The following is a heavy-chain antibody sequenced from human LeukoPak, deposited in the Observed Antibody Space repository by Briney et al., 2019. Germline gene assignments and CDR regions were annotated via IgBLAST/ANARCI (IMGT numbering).Heavy chain of an antibody. V-gene: IGHV3-21*01. D-gene: IGHD3-10*01. CDR3: ARDRGSGSYYLDY. CDR1: GFTFSSYS. CDR2: ISSSSSYI. J-gene: IGHJ4*02. Sequence: PGGSLRLSCAASGFTFSSYSMNWVRQAPGKGLEWVSSISSSSSYIYYADSVKGRFTISRDNAKNSLYLQMNSLRAEDTAVYYCARDRGSGSYYLDYWGQGILVTVSS.